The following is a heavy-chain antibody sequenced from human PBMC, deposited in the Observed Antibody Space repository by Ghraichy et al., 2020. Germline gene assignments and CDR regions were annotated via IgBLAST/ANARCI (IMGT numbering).Heavy chain of an antibody. V-gene: IGHV6-1*01. D-gene: IGHD6-19*01. CDR1: GDSVSSNSAT. J-gene: IGHJ2*01. CDR2: TYYRSKWYN. Sequence: SETLSLTCAISGDSVSSNSATWNWIRQSPSRGLEWLGRTYYRSKWYNDYAVSVKSRITINPDTSKNQFSLQLNSVTPEDTAVYYCARVAIAGTGWYFDLWGRGTQVTVSS. CDR3: ARVAIAGTGWYFDL.